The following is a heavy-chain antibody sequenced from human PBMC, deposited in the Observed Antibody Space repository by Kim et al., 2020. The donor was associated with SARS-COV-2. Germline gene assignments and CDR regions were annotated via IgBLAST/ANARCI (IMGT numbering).Heavy chain of an antibody. CDR2: IYPGDSDT. D-gene: IGHD3-3*01. CDR3: ARTNYDFWSGYPPYCMDV. Sequence: GESLKISCKGSGYSFTSYWIGWVRQMPGKGLEWMGIIYPGDSDTRYSPSFQGQVTISADKSISTAYLQWSSLKASDTAMYYCARTNYDFWSGYPPYCMDVWGQGTTVTVSS. V-gene: IGHV5-51*01. CDR1: GYSFTSYW. J-gene: IGHJ6*02.